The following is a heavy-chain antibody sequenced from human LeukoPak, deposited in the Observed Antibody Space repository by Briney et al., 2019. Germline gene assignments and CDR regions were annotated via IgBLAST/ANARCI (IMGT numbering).Heavy chain of an antibody. CDR2: IIPIFGTA. D-gene: IGHD3-22*01. CDR3: ARQAPYYYASSGYYYLYYFDY. CDR1: ARTFSSYA. V-gene: IGHV1-69*13. Sequence: SVKVSCKASARTFSSYAISWVRQAPGQGLEWMGGIIPIFGTANYAQKFQGRVTITADESTSTAYMELSSLRSEDTAVYYCARQAPYYYASSGYYYLYYFDYWGQGTLVTVSS. J-gene: IGHJ4*02.